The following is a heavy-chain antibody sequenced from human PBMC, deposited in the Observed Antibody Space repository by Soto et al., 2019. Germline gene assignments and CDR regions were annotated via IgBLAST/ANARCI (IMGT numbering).Heavy chain of an antibody. J-gene: IGHJ4*02. D-gene: IGHD1-26*01. CDR2: IYYSGST. V-gene: IGHV4-39*01. Sequence: KPSETLSLTSTVSGGSISSSSYYWGWIRQPPGKGLEWIGSIYYSGSTYYNPSLKSRVTISVDTSKNQFSLMLSSVTAADTAVYYCARLRIVGATTFDYWGQGTLVTVSS. CDR3: ARLRIVGATTFDY. CDR1: GGSISSSSYY.